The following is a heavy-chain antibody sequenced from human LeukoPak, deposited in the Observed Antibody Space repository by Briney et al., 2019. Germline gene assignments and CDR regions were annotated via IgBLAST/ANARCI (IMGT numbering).Heavy chain of an antibody. CDR3: ARSMEKYQLLYRGYYYYMDV. V-gene: IGHV4-59*01. Sequence: SETLSLTCTVSGGSISSYYWSWIRQPPGKGLEWIGYIYYSGSTNYNPSLKSRVTISVDTSKNQFSLKLSSVTAAGTAVYYCARSMEKYQLLYRGYYYYMDVWGKGTTVTVSS. J-gene: IGHJ6*03. CDR1: GGSISSYY. CDR2: IYYSGST. D-gene: IGHD2-2*02.